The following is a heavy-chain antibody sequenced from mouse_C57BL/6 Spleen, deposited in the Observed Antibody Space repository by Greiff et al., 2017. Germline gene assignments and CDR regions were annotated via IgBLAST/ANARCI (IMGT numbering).Heavy chain of an antibody. V-gene: IGHV1-80*01. CDR2: IYPGDGDT. CDR1: GYAFSSYW. CDR3: ARPAYYSNPWFAY. J-gene: IGHJ3*01. D-gene: IGHD2-5*01. Sequence: QVQLQQSGAELVKPGASVKISCKASGYAFSSYWMNWVKQRPGKGLEWIGQIYPGDGDTNYNGKFKGQATLTADKSSSTAYMQLSSLTSEDSAVYFCARPAYYSNPWFAYWGQGTLVTVSA.